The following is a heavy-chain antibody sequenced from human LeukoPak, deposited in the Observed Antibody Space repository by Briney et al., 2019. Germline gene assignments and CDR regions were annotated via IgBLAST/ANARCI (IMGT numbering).Heavy chain of an antibody. CDR2: INHSGST. D-gene: IGHD3-3*01. J-gene: IGHJ6*03. CDR1: GGSFSGYY. CDR3: ARSGFWSGYPRRYYYYMDV. V-gene: IGHV4-34*01. Sequence: SETLSLTCAVYGGSFSGYYWSWIRQPPGKGLEWIGEINHSGSTNYNPSLKSRVTISVDTSKNQFSLKLSSVTAADTAVYYCARSGFWSGYPRRYYYYMDVWGKGTTVTVSS.